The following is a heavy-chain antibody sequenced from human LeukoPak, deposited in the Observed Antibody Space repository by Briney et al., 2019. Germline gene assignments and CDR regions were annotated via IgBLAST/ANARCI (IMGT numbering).Heavy chain of an antibody. J-gene: IGHJ3*02. CDR1: GVSISSGSYY. D-gene: IGHD1-14*01. CDR3: ARAGDAFDI. CDR2: IYHSGST. Sequence: PSETLSLTCTVSGVSISSGSYYWSWIRQPPGKGLESIGYIYHSGSTYYNPSLKSRVTISVDTSKNQFSLKLSSVTAADTAVYYCARAGDAFDIWGQGTMVTVSS. V-gene: IGHV4-30-2*01.